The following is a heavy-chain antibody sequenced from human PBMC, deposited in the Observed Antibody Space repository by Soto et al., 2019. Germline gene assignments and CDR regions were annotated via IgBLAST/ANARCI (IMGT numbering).Heavy chain of an antibody. J-gene: IGHJ6*03. CDR2: IYYSGST. CDR3: ARQRDYCYYYMDV. Sequence: QLQLQESGPGLVKPSETLSLTCTVSGGSISSSSYYWGWIRQPPGKGLEWIGSIYYSGSTYYNPSLKSRVTISVDTSKNQFSLKLSSVTAADTAVYYCARQRDYCYYYMDVWGKGTTVTVSS. CDR1: GGSISSSSYY. V-gene: IGHV4-39*01.